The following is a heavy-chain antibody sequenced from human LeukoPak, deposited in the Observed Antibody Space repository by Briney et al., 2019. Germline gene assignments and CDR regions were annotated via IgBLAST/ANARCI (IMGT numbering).Heavy chain of an antibody. CDR1: GGTXSSYA. Sequence: ASVKVSCKASGGTXSSYAISGVRQAPGQGLEWMGGIIPIFGTANYAQKFQGRVTITADESTSTAYMELSSLRSEDTAVYYRARDGYSWGQGTLVTVSS. D-gene: IGHD5-18*01. J-gene: IGHJ4*02. CDR3: ARDGYS. V-gene: IGHV1-69*13. CDR2: IIPIFGTA.